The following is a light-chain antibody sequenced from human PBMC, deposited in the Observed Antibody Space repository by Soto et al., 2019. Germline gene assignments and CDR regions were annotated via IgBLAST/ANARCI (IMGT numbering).Light chain of an antibody. Sequence: DIQMPQSPSTLSASVGDRVTITCRASQTISTWLAWYQQKPGKAPKILIYDASSLESGVPSRFSGSGSGTDFTLTISSLQPDDFATYYCQQFNSYSRTFGQGTKVEIK. V-gene: IGKV1-5*01. J-gene: IGKJ1*01. CDR1: QTISTW. CDR3: QQFNSYSRT. CDR2: DAS.